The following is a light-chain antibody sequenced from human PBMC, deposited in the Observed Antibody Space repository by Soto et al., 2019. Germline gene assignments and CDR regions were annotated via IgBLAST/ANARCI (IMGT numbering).Light chain of an antibody. CDR2: EVY. Sequence: QSVLTQPPSASGSPGQSVTISCTGTSSDVGGYNYVSWYQHHPDKAPKLIIYEVYKRPSGVPDRFSGSKSGNTAPLTVSGLQAEDEAEYYCSSYAASDSFVVFGGGTKLTVL. V-gene: IGLV2-8*01. J-gene: IGLJ2*01. CDR3: SSYAASDSFVV. CDR1: SSDVGGYNY.